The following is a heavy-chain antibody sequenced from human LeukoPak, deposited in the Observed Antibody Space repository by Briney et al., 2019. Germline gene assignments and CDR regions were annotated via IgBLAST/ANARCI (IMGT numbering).Heavy chain of an antibody. J-gene: IGHJ5*02. Sequence: ASVKVSCKASGYTFTGHCMHWVRQAPGQGLEWMGWINPNSGGTNYAQKFQGWVTMTRDTSISTAYMELSRLRSDDTAVYYCAREMVRGVIGWFDPWGQGTLVTVSS. CDR2: INPNSGGT. CDR1: GYTFTGHC. CDR3: AREMVRGVIGWFDP. V-gene: IGHV1-2*04. D-gene: IGHD3-10*01.